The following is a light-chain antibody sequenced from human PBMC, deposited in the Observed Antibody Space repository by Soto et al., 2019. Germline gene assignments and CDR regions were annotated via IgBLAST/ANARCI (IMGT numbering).Light chain of an antibody. CDR1: SSDVGGYNY. J-gene: IGLJ2*01. CDR3: SSYTSSSTVV. V-gene: IGLV2-14*01. CDR2: EVT. Sequence: QSALTQPASVSGSLGQSITISCTGTSSDVGGYNYVSWYQQHPGKDPKVVIFEVTYRPSGVSSRFSGSKSGNTAFLTVSGLQAEDEGDYYCSSYTSSSTVVFGGGTKVTVL.